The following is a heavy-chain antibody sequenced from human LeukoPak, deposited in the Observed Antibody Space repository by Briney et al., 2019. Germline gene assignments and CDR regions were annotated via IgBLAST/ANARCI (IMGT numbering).Heavy chain of an antibody. Sequence: GESLKISCRCSGCGFTCHWIVWLRQMPGKGLEWMGVIYPGDSNSRYSPSFQGQVTISADNSISTAYLQWSSLKASDPAMYYCARQAHSGAMITLDYWGQGTLVTVSS. CDR3: ARQAHSGAMITLDY. V-gene: IGHV5-51*01. CDR1: GCGFTCHW. CDR2: IYPGDSNS. J-gene: IGHJ4*02. D-gene: IGHD5-12*01.